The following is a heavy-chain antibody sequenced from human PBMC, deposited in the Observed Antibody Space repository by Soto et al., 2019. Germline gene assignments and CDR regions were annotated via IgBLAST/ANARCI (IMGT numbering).Heavy chain of an antibody. D-gene: IGHD4-17*01. V-gene: IGHV2-5*02. J-gene: IGHJ4*02. CDR2: IYWDDDK. Sequence: QITLKESGPTLVKPTQTLTLTCTFSGFSLSTSGVGVGWIRQPPGKALEWLALIYWDDDKRYSPSLKSRLTIPKDTSNNQVVLTMTNMDPVDTATYYCAHSSYGDYLQRFDYWGQGTLVTVSS. CDR3: AHSSYGDYLQRFDY. CDR1: GFSLSTSGVG.